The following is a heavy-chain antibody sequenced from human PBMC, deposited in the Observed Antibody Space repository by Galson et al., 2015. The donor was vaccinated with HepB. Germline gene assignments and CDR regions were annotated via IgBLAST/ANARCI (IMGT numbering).Heavy chain of an antibody. D-gene: IGHD6-13*01. CDR2: IKQDGSEK. CDR1: GFTFSSYW. J-gene: IGHJ4*02. V-gene: IGHV3-7*03. Sequence: SLRLSCAASGFTFSSYWMSWVRQAPGKGLEWVANIKQDGSEKYYVDSVKGRFTISRDNAKNSLYLQMNSLRAEDTAVYYCARGGSSWYPGNFDYWGQGTLVTVSS. CDR3: ARGGSSWYPGNFDY.